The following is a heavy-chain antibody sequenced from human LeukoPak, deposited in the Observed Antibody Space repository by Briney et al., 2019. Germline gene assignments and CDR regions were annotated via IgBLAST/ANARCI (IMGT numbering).Heavy chain of an antibody. Sequence: ASVKVSCKASGYTFTSYYMHWVRQAPGQGLEWMGIINPSGGSTSYAQKFQGRVTMTRDMSTSTVYMELSSLRSEDTAVYYCARDVLTYYYDSSGYYSMGAFDIWGQGTMVTVSS. J-gene: IGHJ3*02. CDR2: INPSGGST. D-gene: IGHD3-22*01. V-gene: IGHV1-46*01. CDR3: ARDVLTYYYDSSGYYSMGAFDI. CDR1: GYTFTSYY.